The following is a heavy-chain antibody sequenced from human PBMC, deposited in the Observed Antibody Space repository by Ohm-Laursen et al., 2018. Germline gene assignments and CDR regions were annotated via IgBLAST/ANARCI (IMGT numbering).Heavy chain of an antibody. Sequence: GASVKVSCKTSGNTFNNHAISWVRQASGQGLEWMGYISDFNVYIIEKFQGRVTMTTDTSTSTAYMELRSLRSDDTAVYYCARDPRGGDREFDYWGQGTLVTVSS. CDR1: GNTFNNHA. CDR2: ISDFNVYI. J-gene: IGHJ4*02. D-gene: IGHD2-21*02. V-gene: IGHV1-18*01. CDR3: ARDPRGGDREFDY.